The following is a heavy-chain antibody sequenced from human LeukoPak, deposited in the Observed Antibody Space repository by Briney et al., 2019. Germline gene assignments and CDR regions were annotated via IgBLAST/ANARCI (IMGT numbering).Heavy chain of an antibody. V-gene: IGHV3-48*01. CDR3: ASSHCSGGSCYSEHTNFDY. J-gene: IGHJ4*02. CDR1: GFTFSSYS. Sequence: GGSLRLSCAASGFTFSSYSMNWVRQAPGKGLEGVSYISSSSSTIYYADSVKGRFTISRDNAKNSLYLQMNSLRAEDTAVYYCASSHCSGGSCYSEHTNFDYWGQGTLVTVSS. D-gene: IGHD2-15*01. CDR2: ISSSSSTI.